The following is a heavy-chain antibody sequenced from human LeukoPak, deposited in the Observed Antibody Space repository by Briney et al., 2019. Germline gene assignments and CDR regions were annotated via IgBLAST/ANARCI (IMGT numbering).Heavy chain of an antibody. J-gene: IGHJ3*02. CDR1: GGSISSYY. D-gene: IGHD6-13*01. V-gene: IGHV4-59*01. CDR2: IYYSGST. Sequence: PSETLSLTCTVSGGSISSYYWSWIRQPQGKGLERIGYIYYSGSTNYNPSLKSRVTISVDTSKNQFSLKLSSVTAADTAVYYCARGFRYSSSWGLDAFDIWGQGTMVTVSS. CDR3: ARGFRYSSSWGLDAFDI.